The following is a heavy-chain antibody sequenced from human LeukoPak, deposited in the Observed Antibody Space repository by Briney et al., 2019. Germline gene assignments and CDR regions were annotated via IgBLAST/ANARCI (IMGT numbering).Heavy chain of an antibody. CDR3: ARDAAAQQLVHYFDY. Sequence: GGSLRLSCAASGFTLSSNFMSWVRQAPGKGLEWVSFIYRGGSTYYADSVKGRFTISRDNSKNTLYFQMNSLSAEDTAVYYCARDAAAQQLVHYFDYWGQGTLVTVSS. CDR2: IYRGGST. CDR1: GFTLSSNF. D-gene: IGHD6-13*01. V-gene: IGHV3-53*01. J-gene: IGHJ4*02.